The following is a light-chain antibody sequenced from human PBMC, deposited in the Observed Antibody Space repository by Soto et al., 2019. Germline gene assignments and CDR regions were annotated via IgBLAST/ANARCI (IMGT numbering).Light chain of an antibody. J-gene: IGKJ1*01. CDR1: QSVSSN. CDR3: QQHINWPPGT. V-gene: IGKV3-15*01. CDR2: GAS. Sequence: EIVMTQSPATLSVSPGERATLSCRASQSVSSNLAWYQQKPGQAPRLLIYGASTRATGIPARFSGSGSGTEFSLTISSLQSEDFSAYYCQQHINWPPGTFGQGTKVEIK.